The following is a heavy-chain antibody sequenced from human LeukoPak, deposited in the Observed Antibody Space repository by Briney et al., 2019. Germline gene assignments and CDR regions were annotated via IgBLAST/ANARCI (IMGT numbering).Heavy chain of an antibody. Sequence: SETLSLTCTVSGGSISSYYWTWIRQPPGKGLEWIGYIYYTGSTDYNPSLKSRVSMSVDTSKNQFSLKLSSVTAADTAVYYCARADGNGWYLDYWGQGTLVTVSS. CDR2: IYYTGST. D-gene: IGHD6-19*01. CDR3: ARADGNGWYLDY. J-gene: IGHJ4*02. CDR1: GGSISSYY. V-gene: IGHV4-59*01.